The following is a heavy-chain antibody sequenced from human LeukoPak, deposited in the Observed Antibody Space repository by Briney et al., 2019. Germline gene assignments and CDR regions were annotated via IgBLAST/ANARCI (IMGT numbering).Heavy chain of an antibody. J-gene: IGHJ4*02. CDR1: GGSISSRSYY. D-gene: IGHD2-2*01. V-gene: IGHV4-39*01. CDR2: IFYSGTT. Sequence: SETLSLTCTVSGGSISSRSYYWGWIRQPPGKGLEWIGSIFYSGTTYYNPSLKSRVTISVDTSKNQFSLKLSSVTAADTAVYYCASENCSGTSCSSFDYWGQGTLVTVSS. CDR3: ASENCSGTSCSSFDY.